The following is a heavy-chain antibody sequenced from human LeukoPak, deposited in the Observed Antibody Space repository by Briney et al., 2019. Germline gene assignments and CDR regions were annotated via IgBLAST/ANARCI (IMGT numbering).Heavy chain of an antibody. V-gene: IGHV1-46*01. CDR1: GYTFSNYY. D-gene: IGHD5-18*01. CDR2: INPSGGSR. Sequence: GASVKVSCKASGYTFSNYYIHWVRQAPGQGLEWMGIINPSGGSRSYAQKFQGRLTVTRDTSTSTVSMELSSLRSEDTAVYYCAREIGPIQLHLWGSAFDYWGQGTLVTVSS. CDR3: AREIGPIQLHLWGSAFDY. J-gene: IGHJ4*02.